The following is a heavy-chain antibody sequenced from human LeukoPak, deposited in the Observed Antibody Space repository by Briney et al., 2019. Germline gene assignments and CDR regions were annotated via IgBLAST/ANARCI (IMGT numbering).Heavy chain of an antibody. CDR3: ARGRGYSGSNWFDP. D-gene: IGHD5-12*01. CDR1: GYTFTSYG. J-gene: IGHJ5*02. Sequence: ASVKVSCKASGYTFTSYGISWVRQAPGQGLEWMGWMNPNSGNTGYAQKFQGRVTMTRNTSISTAYMELSSLRSEDTAVYYCARGRGYSGSNWFDPWGQGTLVTVSS. V-gene: IGHV1-8*02. CDR2: MNPNSGNT.